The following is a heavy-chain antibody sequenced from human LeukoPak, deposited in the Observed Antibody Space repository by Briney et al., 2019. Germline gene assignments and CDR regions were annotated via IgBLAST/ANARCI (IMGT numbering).Heavy chain of an antibody. CDR2: ISSSSSAI. V-gene: IGHV3-48*02. CDR3: AKTDAFDM. J-gene: IGHJ3*02. Sequence: GGSLRLSCAASGFTFSSFSMNWVRQAPGKGLEWVSYISSSSSAIYYADSVEGRFTISRDNAKNSLYLQMNSLRDEDTAVYLCAKTDAFDMWGKGPLVTVSS. CDR1: GFTFSSFS.